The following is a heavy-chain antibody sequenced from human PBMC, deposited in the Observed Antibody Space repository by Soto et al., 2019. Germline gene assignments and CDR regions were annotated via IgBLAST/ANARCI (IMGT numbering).Heavy chain of an antibody. CDR3: ASVYSGRYTDD. CDR1: DYTFTGYG. J-gene: IGHJ4*02. Sequence: XSVKVCCRSSDYTFTGYGIRLVRQAPGQGLEWMGWISAYNGNTNYSQKLQGRVTMTTDTSTSTAYMELRSLRSDDTAVYYCASVYSGRYTDDWGQGTLVTVSS. D-gene: IGHD1-26*01. V-gene: IGHV1-18*04. CDR2: ISAYNGNT.